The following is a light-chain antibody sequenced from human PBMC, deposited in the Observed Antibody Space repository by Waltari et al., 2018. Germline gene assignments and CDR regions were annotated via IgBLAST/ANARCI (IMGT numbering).Light chain of an antibody. V-gene: IGKV4-1*01. CDR3: QQSYSTPLT. J-gene: IGKJ4*01. CDR1: QSVLYSSNNQNY. Sequence: DIVMTQSPDSLAVSLGERATINCKSSQSVLYSSNNQNYLAWYQQKPGQPPKLLIYWASTRASGVPDRFSGSGSGTDFTLTISSLQAEDVAVYYCQQSYSTPLTFGGGTKVEIK. CDR2: WAS.